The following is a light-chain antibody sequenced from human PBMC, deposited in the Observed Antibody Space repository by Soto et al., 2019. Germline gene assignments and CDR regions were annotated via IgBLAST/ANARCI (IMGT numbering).Light chain of an antibody. J-gene: IGKJ2*01. CDR3: QQLNSYPYT. CDR1: QGISSY. Sequence: DIQLTQSPSFLSASVGDRVTITCRASQGISSYLAWYQQKPGKAPKLLIYAASTLQSGVPSRFSGSGSGTEFTLTSSRLQPEDFATYYCQQLNSYPYTFGQGTKLEIK. CDR2: AAS. V-gene: IGKV1-9*01.